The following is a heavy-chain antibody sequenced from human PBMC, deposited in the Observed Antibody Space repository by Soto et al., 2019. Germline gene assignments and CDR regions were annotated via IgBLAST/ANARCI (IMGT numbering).Heavy chain of an antibody. J-gene: IGHJ4*02. V-gene: IGHV3-53*01. CDR1: GFTVSSHY. Sequence: GGSLRLSCAASGFTVSSHYMSWVRQAPGKGLEWVSTLYSGGNTYYADSVKGRFTISRDNSKNTLYLQMNSLRAEDTAVYYCARHYYESSNFFRHLDSWRQAALVTVTT. D-gene: IGHD3-22*01. CDR3: ARHYYESSNFFRHLDS. CDR2: LYSGGNT.